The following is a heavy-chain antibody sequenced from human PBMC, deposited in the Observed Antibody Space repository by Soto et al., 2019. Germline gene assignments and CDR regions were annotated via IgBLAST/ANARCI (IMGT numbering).Heavy chain of an antibody. J-gene: IGHJ4*02. CDR3: ARANTWVTGRVGTH. Sequence: LEQSRIEMKEPGTSLKISCATSGYGFTNYGISWVRQAPGQGLEWMGWISGYNGNTKYAQSFHDRVVMTADKFTSTGYLEMRNLRSNDTAVYYCARANTWVTGRVGTHWGQGTKVTVSS. CDR2: ISGYNGNT. D-gene: IGHD1-1*01. V-gene: IGHV1-18*01. CDR1: GYGFTNYG.